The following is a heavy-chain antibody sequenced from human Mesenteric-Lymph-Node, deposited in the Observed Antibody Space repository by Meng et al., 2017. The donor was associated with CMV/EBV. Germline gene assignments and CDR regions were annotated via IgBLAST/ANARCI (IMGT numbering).Heavy chain of an antibody. J-gene: IGHJ4*02. V-gene: IGHV2-5*02. Sequence: RGVGVGWLRQPPGQALEWLALIYWDDDKRYSPSLKSRLTITKDTSKNQVVLTMTNMDPVDTATYYCAHRLFTYYYDSSGYRKDDFDYWGQGTLVTVSS. CDR1: RGVG. CDR2: IYWDDDK. CDR3: AHRLFTYYYDSSGYRKDDFDY. D-gene: IGHD3-22*01.